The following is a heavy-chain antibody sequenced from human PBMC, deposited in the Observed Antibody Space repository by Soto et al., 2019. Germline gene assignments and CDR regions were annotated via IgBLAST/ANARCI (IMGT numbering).Heavy chain of an antibody. CDR1: GFTVSSNY. J-gene: IGHJ4*02. D-gene: IGHD1-1*01. CDR3: AKDLRAGELEPFDF. Sequence: PGGSLRLSCAASGFTVSSNYMSWVRQAPGKGLEWVSVIYSGGSTYYADSVKGRFTISRDNSKNTLYLQMNSLRVEDTAVYYCAKDLRAGELEPFDFWGQGILVTVSS. CDR2: IYSGGST. V-gene: IGHV3-53*01.